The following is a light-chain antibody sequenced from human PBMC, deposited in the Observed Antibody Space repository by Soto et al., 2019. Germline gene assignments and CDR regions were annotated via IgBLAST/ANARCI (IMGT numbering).Light chain of an antibody. CDR1: QNFNKW. CDR3: QQRSSWTGT. CDR2: EAS. Sequence: IRLTQSPSSFSASTGDRVTITCRASQNFNKWLAWYQQKPGKGPKFLIYEASTLETGVPSRFSGSGSGKDFTLTISSLEPEGFAVYYCQQRSSWTGTFGQGTKVDIK. J-gene: IGKJ2*02. V-gene: IGKV1-5*01.